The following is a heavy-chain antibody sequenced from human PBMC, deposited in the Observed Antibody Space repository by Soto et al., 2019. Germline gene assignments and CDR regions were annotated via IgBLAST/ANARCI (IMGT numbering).Heavy chain of an antibody. CDR1: GIRFGYHH. CDR3: AREVVAPDFYYLDF. D-gene: IGHD2-21*02. CDR2: ISNNGRST. Sequence: EVQLVESGGGLVQPGGVLRGSCAAPGIRFGYHHMHLVPQNPGKGMVWVSRISNNGRSTFYADSVKGRFTISRDDAKKMVFLQMSSLRAEDTAVYFCAREVVAPDFYYLDFWGRGTLVTVSS. V-gene: IGHV3-74*01. J-gene: IGHJ4*02.